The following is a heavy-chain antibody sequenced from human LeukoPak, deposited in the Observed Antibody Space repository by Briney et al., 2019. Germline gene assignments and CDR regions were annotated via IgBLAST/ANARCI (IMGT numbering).Heavy chain of an antibody. Sequence: RVPSLSCAASGFTFSSYGMHWVRQAPGKGLEWGAVISYDGSNKYYADSVKGRFTISRDNSKNTLYLQMNSLRAEDTAVYYCAKDPRRGWPKSYYYYGMDVWGQGTTVTVSS. CDR3: AKDPRRGWPKSYYYYGMDV. CDR1: GFTFSSYG. D-gene: IGHD2-15*01. J-gene: IGHJ6*02. CDR2: ISYDGSNK. V-gene: IGHV3-30*18.